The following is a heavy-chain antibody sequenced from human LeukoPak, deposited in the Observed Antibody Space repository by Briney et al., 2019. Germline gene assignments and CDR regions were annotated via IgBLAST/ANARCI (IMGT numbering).Heavy chain of an antibody. V-gene: IGHV1-18*01. Sequence: ASVKVSCKASGYTFTSYGISWVRQAPGQGLEWMGWISAYNGSTNYAQKLQGRVTMTTDTSTSTAYMELRSLRSDDTAVYYCARMWSSSWEINWFDPWGQGTLVTVSS. D-gene: IGHD6-13*01. CDR1: GYTFTSYG. CDR3: ARMWSSSWEINWFDP. CDR2: ISAYNGST. J-gene: IGHJ5*02.